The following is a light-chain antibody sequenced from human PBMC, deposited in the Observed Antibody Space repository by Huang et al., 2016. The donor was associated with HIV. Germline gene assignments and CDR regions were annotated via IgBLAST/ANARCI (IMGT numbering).Light chain of an antibody. V-gene: IGKV3-20*01. CDR1: QSVSSSY. CDR3: QQYGTSLTWT. Sequence: EIVLTQSPGTLSLSPGERATLSCRASQSVSSSYLAWYQQKPGQAPRLLIYSASSRATCIPDRFSGSGSGTDFTLTISRREPEDFAVYYCQQYGTSLTWTFGQGTKVEIK. J-gene: IGKJ1*01. CDR2: SAS.